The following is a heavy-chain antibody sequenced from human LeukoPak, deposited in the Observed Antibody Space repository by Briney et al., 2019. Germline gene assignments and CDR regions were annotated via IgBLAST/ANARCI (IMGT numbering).Heavy chain of an antibody. CDR1: GFIFSNHA. J-gene: IGHJ4*02. CDR3: AKEFSGGWYMGSYYFDY. D-gene: IGHD6-19*01. CDR2: LSNRGDNT. V-gene: IGHV3-23*01. Sequence: GGSLRLSCAASGFIFSNHAMSWVRQAPGEGLGWVSGLSNRGDNTIYADSVKGRFTISRDNSKNTMFLQMNSLRVEDTAVYYCAKEFSGGWYMGSYYFDYWGQGTLVTVSS.